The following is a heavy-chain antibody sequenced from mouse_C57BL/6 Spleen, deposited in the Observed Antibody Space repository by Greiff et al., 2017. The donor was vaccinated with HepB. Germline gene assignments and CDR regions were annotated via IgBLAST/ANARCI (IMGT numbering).Heavy chain of an antibody. CDR2: INPNNVGT. V-gene: IGHV1-22*01. Sequence: EVQLQQSGPELVKPGASVKMSCKASGYTFTDYNMHWVKQSHGKSLEWIGYINPNNVGTSYNQKFKGKATLTVNKSSSTAYMELRSLTSEDSAVYYCASWEWEGAMDYWGKGTSVTVSS. CDR1: GYTFTDYN. J-gene: IGHJ4*01. CDR3: ASWEWEGAMDY. D-gene: IGHD4-1*01.